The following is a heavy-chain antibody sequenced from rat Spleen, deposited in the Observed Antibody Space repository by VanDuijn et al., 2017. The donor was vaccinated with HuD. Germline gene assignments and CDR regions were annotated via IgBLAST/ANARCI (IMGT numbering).Heavy chain of an antibody. D-gene: IGHD4-3*01. CDR2: ITYDVSTT. CDR1: GFSFSDCD. Sequence: EVQLVESGGGLVQPGRSMLLSCAASGFSFSDCDMAWVRQAPTKGLEWVASITYDVSTTYYRDSVKGRFTVSRDNAKSTLYLQMNSLRSEDTATYYCTRGGLSGFDYWGQGTLVTVSS. J-gene: IGHJ3*01. CDR3: TRGGLSGFDY. V-gene: IGHV5-22*01.